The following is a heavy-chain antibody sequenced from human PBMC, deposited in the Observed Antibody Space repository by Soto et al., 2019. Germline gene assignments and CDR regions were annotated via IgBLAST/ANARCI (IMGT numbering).Heavy chain of an antibody. CDR3: AKEVYCISTSCYYYMDF. V-gene: IGHV3-23*01. CDR1: GFTFSSYA. D-gene: IGHD2-2*01. CDR2: ISGSGGST. J-gene: IGHJ6*03. Sequence: EVQLLESGGGLVQPGGSLRLSCAASGFTFSSYAMNWVRQAPGKGLEWVSAISGSGGSTYYADSVKGRFTISRDNSKNTLYLQMNSLRSEDTAVYYCAKEVYCISTSCYYYMDFWGKGTTVTVSS.